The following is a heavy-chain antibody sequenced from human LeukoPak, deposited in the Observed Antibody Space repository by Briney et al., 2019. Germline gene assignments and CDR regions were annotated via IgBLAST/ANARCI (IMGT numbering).Heavy chain of an antibody. J-gene: IGHJ4*02. CDR3: ARVQSTVRGIQGPFDL. CDR2: IKNNGGGT. Sequence: GGSLRLSCAASGFTFSTYAMHWVRQAPGKGLEYVLAIKNNGGGTYYASSVQGRFTVSRDNSRSTLYLQMDSLRPDDMAIYYCARVQSTVRGIQGPFDLWGQGTLVTVS. V-gene: IGHV3-64*01. CDR1: GFTFSTYA. D-gene: IGHD3-10*01.